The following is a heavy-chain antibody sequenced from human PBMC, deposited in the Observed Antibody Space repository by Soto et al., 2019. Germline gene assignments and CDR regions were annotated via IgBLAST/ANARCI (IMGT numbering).Heavy chain of an antibody. CDR1: GFTFSTYW. J-gene: IGHJ4*02. CDR2: LSGDGSSS. Sequence: EVQLAESGGGLVQPGGSLRLSCAASGFTFSTYWMHWVRQTPGKGLVWVSRLSGDGSSSSYAESVTGRFTISRDTAKSTLYLHMNSLGPEDTAVYFCTRGASGYGNFDYWGPGTPVTVSS. D-gene: IGHD5-12*01. V-gene: IGHV3-74*01. CDR3: TRGASGYGNFDY.